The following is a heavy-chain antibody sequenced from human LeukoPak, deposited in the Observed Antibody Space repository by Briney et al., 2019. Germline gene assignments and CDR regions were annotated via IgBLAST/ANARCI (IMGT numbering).Heavy chain of an antibody. Sequence: ASVKVSCKASGYTFTGYYMHWLRQAPGQGLEWMGRINPNSGGTNYAQKFQGRVTMTMDTSISTAYMELSRLRSDDTAVYYCARLRAPVAATAVDAFDIWGQGTMVTVSS. CDR3: ARLRAPVAATAVDAFDI. D-gene: IGHD2-15*01. CDR1: GYTFTGYY. J-gene: IGHJ3*02. V-gene: IGHV1-2*06. CDR2: INPNSGGT.